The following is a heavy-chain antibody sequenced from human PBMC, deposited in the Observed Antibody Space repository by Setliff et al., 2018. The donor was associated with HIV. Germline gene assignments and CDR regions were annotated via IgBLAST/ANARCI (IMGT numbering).Heavy chain of an antibody. CDR2: IYYTGST. J-gene: IGHJ6*03. CDR1: GGSISSTNYY. CDR3: ARDSANGKTANLNYLDV. D-gene: IGHD2-8*01. Sequence: PSETLSLTCTVSGGSISSTNYYWTWLRQHPGKGLEWIGYIYYTGSTYSNPSLQSRVRISVDTSKNQFSLRLSSVTAADTAVYYCARDSANGKTANLNYLDVWGKGTTVTVSS. V-gene: IGHV4-31*03.